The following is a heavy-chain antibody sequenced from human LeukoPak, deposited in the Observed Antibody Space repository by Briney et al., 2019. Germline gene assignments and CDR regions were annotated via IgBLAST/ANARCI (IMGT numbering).Heavy chain of an antibody. D-gene: IGHD4-17*01. Sequence: PGGSLRLSCAASGFTFSSYGMHWVRQAPGEGLEWVAVISYDGSNKYYADSVKGRFTISRDNSKHTLYLQMNSLRAEDTAVYYCAKDNSTVTILSSIFQHWGQGTLVTVSS. CDR1: GFTFSSYG. V-gene: IGHV3-30*18. J-gene: IGHJ1*01. CDR3: AKDNSTVTILSSIFQH. CDR2: ISYDGSNK.